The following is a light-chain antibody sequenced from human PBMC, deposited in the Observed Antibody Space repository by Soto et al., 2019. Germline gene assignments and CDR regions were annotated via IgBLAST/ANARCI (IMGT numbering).Light chain of an antibody. CDR2: GAS. CDR3: QQYGSSLWT. CDR1: QSVSSSY. Sequence: EIVLTQSPATLSLSPGERATLSCRASQSVSSSYLAWYQQKPGQAPRLLIYGASSRATGIPDRFSGSWSGTDFTLTISRLEPEDFAVYYCQQYGSSLWTFGQGTKVEIK. J-gene: IGKJ1*01. V-gene: IGKV3-20*01.